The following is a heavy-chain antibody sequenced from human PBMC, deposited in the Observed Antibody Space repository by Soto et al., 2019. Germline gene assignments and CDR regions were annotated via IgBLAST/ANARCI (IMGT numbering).Heavy chain of an antibody. D-gene: IGHD4-17*01. V-gene: IGHV6-1*01. CDR1: GDSVSSNSAA. Sequence: SQTLSLTCAISGDSVSSNSAAWKCTRQTPSRGLEWLGRTYYKSKWYNNYAVSVKSRVTINPDTSKNQCSLQLNSVTPEHTAMYYCARGSGDYGSGHSIMGLWGKGPKGSASS. CDR2: TYYKSKWYN. CDR3: ARGSGDYGSGHSIMGL. J-gene: IGHJ6*04.